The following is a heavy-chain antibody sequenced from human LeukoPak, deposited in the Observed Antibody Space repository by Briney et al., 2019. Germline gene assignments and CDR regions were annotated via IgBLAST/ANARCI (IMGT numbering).Heavy chain of an antibody. CDR3: ARHKDHYDSSGYYSPSDY. CDR2: IYYSGST. J-gene: IGHJ4*02. D-gene: IGHD3-22*01. CDR1: GGSITSTLYY. V-gene: IGHV4-61*05. Sequence: SETLSLTCTVSGGSITSTLYYWGWFRQSSGKGLEWIGYIYYSGSTKYNPSLKGRATISVDTSKNQFSLKLSSVTAADTAVYYCARHKDHYDSSGYYSPSDYWGQGTLVTVSS.